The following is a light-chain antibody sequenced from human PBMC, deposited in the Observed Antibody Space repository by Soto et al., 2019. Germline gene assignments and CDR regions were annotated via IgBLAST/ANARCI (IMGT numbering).Light chain of an antibody. J-gene: IGKJ5*01. CDR3: QQSYSPPPVT. Sequence: IQITQSPYSLSASLADRVTNTFRASQGIRNDLGWYQQKPGKAPKLLIYAASSLQSGVPSRFSGSGSGTDFTLTISSLQPEDFATYYCQQSYSPPPVTFGQGTRLEIK. CDR1: QGIRND. V-gene: IGKV1-39*01. CDR2: AAS.